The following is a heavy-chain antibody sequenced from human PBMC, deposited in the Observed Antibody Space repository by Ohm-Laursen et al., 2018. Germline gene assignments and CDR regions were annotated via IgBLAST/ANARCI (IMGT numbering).Heavy chain of an antibody. D-gene: IGHD3-16*01. Sequence: SLRLSCAASGFTVSSYYMSWVRQAPGKGLEWVSYISSSDSTINYADSVKGRFTISRDNAKNSLYLQMNSLRAEDTAVYYCARGSAYSDGWGQGTLVTVSS. CDR2: ISSSDSTI. V-gene: IGHV3-11*01. J-gene: IGHJ4*02. CDR1: GFTVSSYY. CDR3: ARGSAYSDG.